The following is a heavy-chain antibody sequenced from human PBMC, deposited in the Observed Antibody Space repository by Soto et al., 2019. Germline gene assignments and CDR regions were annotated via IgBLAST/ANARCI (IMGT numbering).Heavy chain of an antibody. J-gene: IGHJ4*02. CDR2: IYYSGIT. D-gene: IGHD3-22*01. CDR1: GGSISGYH. Sequence: SETLSLTCSISGGSISGYHWNWIRQPPGKGLEWIGYIYYSGITNYNPSLKSRVTISVDTSKNQFSLKLSSVTAADTAVYYCARAGYYDSSEGPTWDYWGQGTLVTVSS. CDR3: ARAGYYDSSEGPTWDY. V-gene: IGHV4-59*08.